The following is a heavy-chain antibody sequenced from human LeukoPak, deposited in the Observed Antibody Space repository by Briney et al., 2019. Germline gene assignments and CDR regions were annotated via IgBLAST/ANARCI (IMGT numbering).Heavy chain of an antibody. J-gene: IGHJ4*02. V-gene: IGHV4-34*01. Sequence: PSETLSLTCAVYGGSFSGYYWNWIRQPPGKGLEWIGEINHSGNTNYNPSLKSRVTMSVDTSKNQSSLRLGSVTAADTAVYYCARDHNYDSSGYFLYYWGQGTLVTVSS. D-gene: IGHD3-22*01. CDR3: ARDHNYDSSGYFLYY. CDR2: INHSGNT. CDR1: GGSFSGYY.